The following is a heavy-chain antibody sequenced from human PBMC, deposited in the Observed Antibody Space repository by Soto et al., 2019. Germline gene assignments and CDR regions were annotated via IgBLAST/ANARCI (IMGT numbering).Heavy chain of an antibody. V-gene: IGHV3-30*04. J-gene: IGHJ4*02. CDR1: GFTFSRYA. D-gene: IGHD3-10*01. CDR3: ARSRSGAVADSFDF. Sequence: SLRLSCAASGFTFSRYAIHWVRQAPGKGLEWVAVISRDGTNKYYVDSVKGRFTISRDNSRNTLYLQMNSLRHEDAAVYYCARSRSGAVADSFDFWGQGTLVTVSS. CDR2: ISRDGTNK.